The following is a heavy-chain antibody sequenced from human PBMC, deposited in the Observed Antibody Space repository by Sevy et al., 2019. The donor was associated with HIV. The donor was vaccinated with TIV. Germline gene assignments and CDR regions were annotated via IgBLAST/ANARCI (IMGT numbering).Heavy chain of an antibody. J-gene: IGHJ3*02. CDR1: GYSISSAYS. V-gene: IGHV4-38-2*02. CDR3: SRFGRRIIINDDTFDI. D-gene: IGHD3-10*01. CDR2: IYHGGST. Sequence: SETLSLTCTVSGYSISSAYSWGWIRQPPGKGLEWIASIYHGGSTYYNPSLNSRVTISIDTSKNQFSLKLSSVTAADTAVDYCSRFGRRIIINDDTFDIWGQGTMVTVSS.